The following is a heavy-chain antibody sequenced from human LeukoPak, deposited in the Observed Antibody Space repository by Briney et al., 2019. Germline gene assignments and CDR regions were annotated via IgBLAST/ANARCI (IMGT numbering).Heavy chain of an antibody. CDR1: GGSISSRSYY. V-gene: IGHV4-39*01. CDR2: IYYSGST. Sequence: SETLSLTCTVSGGSISSRSYYWGWIRQPPGKGLEWIGCIYYSGSTSYNPSLKSRVTISVDTSKNQFSLRLSSVTAADTAVYYCARQFGSFVPYGGDPDRLGYWGQGTLVTVSS. D-gene: IGHD4-23*01. J-gene: IGHJ4*02. CDR3: ARQFGSFVPYGGDPDRLGY.